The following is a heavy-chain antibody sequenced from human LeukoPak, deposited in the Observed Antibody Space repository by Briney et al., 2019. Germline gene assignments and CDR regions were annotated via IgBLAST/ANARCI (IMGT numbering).Heavy chain of an antibody. CDR2: INPNSGGT. J-gene: IGHJ4*02. CDR1: GGTFSSYA. V-gene: IGHV1-2*02. D-gene: IGHD6-19*01. Sequence: ASVKVSCKASGGTFSSYAISWVRQAPGQGLEWMGWINPNSGGTNYAQKFQGRVTMTRDTSISTAYMELSRLRSDDTAVYYCARGLGSSGWTDFDYWGQGTLVTVSS. CDR3: ARGLGSSGWTDFDY.